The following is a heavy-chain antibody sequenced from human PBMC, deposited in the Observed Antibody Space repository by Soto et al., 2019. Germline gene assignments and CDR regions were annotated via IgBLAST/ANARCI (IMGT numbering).Heavy chain of an antibody. D-gene: IGHD3-10*01. CDR2: IKRDGSEK. CDR3: ALPTPRVLDAFDI. Sequence: CGAWEVNISRCWMNWFRQTPGKGLEWVANIKRDGSEKYYVDSVKGRFTISRDNAKNSLYLQMNSLRAEDTAVYYCALPTPRVLDAFDIWGQGTMVTVSS. CDR1: EVNISRCW. V-gene: IGHV3-7*01. J-gene: IGHJ3*02.